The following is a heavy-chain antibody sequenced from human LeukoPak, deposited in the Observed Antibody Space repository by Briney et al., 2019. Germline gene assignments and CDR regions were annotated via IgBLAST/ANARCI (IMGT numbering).Heavy chain of an antibody. CDR1: GFTFSSYA. J-gene: IGHJ4*02. Sequence: GGSLRLSCAASGFTFSSYAMSWVRQAPGKGLEWVSAISGSGGSTYYADSVKGRFTISRDNSKNTLYLQMNSLRAEDAAVYYCAKFGPRGYSGYDLWGYFDYWGQGTLVTVSS. V-gene: IGHV3-23*01. CDR2: ISGSGGST. CDR3: AKFGPRGYSGYDLWGYFDY. D-gene: IGHD5-12*01.